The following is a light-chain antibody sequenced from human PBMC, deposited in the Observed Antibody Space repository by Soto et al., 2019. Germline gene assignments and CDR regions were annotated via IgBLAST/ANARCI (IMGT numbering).Light chain of an antibody. V-gene: IGLV2-14*01. Sequence: QSALTQPASVSGSPGQSITISCTGTSSDVGGYNYVSWYQQHPGKAPKLVIYEVTKRSSGVSNRFSGSKSGNTASLTSSGLQADDETDYYCSSYTSTNHVVFGGGTNLTVL. CDR1: SSDVGGYNY. CDR3: SSYTSTNHVV. CDR2: EVT. J-gene: IGLJ2*01.